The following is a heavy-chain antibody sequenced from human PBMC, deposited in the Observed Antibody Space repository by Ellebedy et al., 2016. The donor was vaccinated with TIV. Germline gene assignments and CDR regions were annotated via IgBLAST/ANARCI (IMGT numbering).Heavy chain of an antibody. J-gene: IGHJ4*02. CDR1: GGSFSGYY. CDR3: ARESPYYYGSGSYIDY. V-gene: IGHV4-34*01. D-gene: IGHD3-10*01. Sequence: SETLSLTXAVYGGSFSGYYWSWIRQPPGKGLEWIGEINHSGSTNYNPSLKSRVTISVDTSKNQFSLKLSSVTAADTAVYYCARESPYYYGSGSYIDYWGQGTLVTVSS. CDR2: INHSGST.